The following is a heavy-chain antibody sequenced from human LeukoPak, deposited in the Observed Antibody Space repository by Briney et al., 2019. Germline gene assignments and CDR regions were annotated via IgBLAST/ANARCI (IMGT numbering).Heavy chain of an antibody. V-gene: IGHV4-38-2*02. CDR2: IYHSGRT. J-gene: IGHJ5*02. D-gene: IGHD6-13*01. CDR1: GYSISSGYY. Sequence: SETLSLTCTVSGYSISSGYYWGWIRQPPGKGLEWIGSIYHSGRTYYNPSLKSRVTISVDTSKNQFSLKLSSVTAADTAVYYCAREGDSSSVGWFDPWGQGTLVTVSS. CDR3: AREGDSSSVGWFDP.